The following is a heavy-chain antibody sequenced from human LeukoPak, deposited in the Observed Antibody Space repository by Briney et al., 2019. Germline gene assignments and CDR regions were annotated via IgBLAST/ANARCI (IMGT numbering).Heavy chain of an antibody. Sequence: GSLRLSCAASGFTFSSYGMHWVRQAPGKGLEWVAVISYDGSNKYYADSVKGRFTISRDNSKNTLYLQMDSLRVEDTAFYYCARDLAYSRLDYWGQGMLVTVSS. CDR1: GFTFSSYG. V-gene: IGHV3-30*03. CDR3: ARDLAYSRLDY. CDR2: ISYDGSNK. D-gene: IGHD5-18*01. J-gene: IGHJ4*02.